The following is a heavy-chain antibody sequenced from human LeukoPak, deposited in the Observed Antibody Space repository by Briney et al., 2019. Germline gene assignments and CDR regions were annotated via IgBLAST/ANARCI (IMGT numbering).Heavy chain of an antibody. CDR3: ARHGGYCSSTSCYTNFDY. J-gene: IGHJ4*02. V-gene: IGHV5-51*01. CDR2: IYPGDSDT. CDR1: GYRFTSYW. D-gene: IGHD2-2*01. Sequence: GGSLQISCQGSGYRFTSYWIGWVRQVPGKGLEWMGIIYPGDSDTRYSPSLQGQVTISADKSSSTAYLQWSSLKASDSAIYYCARHGGYCSSTSCYTNFDYWGQGTLVTVSS.